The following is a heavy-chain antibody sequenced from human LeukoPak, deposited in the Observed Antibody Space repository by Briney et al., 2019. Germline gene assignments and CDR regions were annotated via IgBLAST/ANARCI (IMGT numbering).Heavy chain of an antibody. CDR3: ARGHIAVAAAIKY. J-gene: IGHJ4*02. V-gene: IGHV4-39*01. Sequence: SETLSLTCTVSGGSISSSSYYWGWIHQPPGKGLEWIGSTYYSGTTYYNPSLKSRVAISVDTSKNQFSLKLSSVTAADTAVYYCARGHIAVAAAIKYWGQGTLVTVSS. D-gene: IGHD6-19*01. CDR1: GGSISSSSYY. CDR2: TYYSGTT.